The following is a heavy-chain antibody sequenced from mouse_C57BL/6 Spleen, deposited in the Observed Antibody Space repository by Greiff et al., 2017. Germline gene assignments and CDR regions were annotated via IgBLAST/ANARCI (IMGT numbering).Heavy chain of an antibody. Sequence: EVQRVESGAELVKPGASVKLSCTASGFNIKDYYMHWVKQRTEQGLEWIGRIDPEDGETKYAPKFQGKATITADTSSNTAYLQLSSLTSEDTAVYYCAIYYSNPWFAYWGQGTLVTVSA. V-gene: IGHV14-2*01. CDR1: GFNIKDYY. CDR3: AIYYSNPWFAY. D-gene: IGHD2-5*01. CDR2: IDPEDGET. J-gene: IGHJ3*01.